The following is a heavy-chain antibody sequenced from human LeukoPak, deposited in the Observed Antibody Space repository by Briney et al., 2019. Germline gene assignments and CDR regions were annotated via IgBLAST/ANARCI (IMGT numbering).Heavy chain of an antibody. V-gene: IGHV4-4*07. J-gene: IGHJ4*02. CDR2: IYTSGST. CDR1: GGSISSYY. D-gene: IGHD3-16*02. CDR3: ARDERVTFGGVIVLAFDY. Sequence: SETLSLTCTVSGGSISSYYWSWIRQPAGKGLEWIGRIYTSGSTNYNPSLKSRVTMSVDTSKNQFSLKLNSVTAADTAVYYCARDERVTFGGVIVLAFDYWGQGTLVTVSS.